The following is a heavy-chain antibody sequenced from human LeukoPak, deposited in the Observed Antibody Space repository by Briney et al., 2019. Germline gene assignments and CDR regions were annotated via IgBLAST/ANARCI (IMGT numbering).Heavy chain of an antibody. CDR3: ARDHCSRNDY. CDR2: ISSSSSPI. CDR1: GFAFNTYS. D-gene: IGHD6-13*01. Sequence: GGSLRLSCAASGFAFNTYSMNWVRQAPGKGLEWVSYISSSSSPIYYADSVKGRFTISRDNAKNSLYLQMNSLRDEDTAVYYCARDHCSRNDYWGQGTLVTVSS. J-gene: IGHJ4*02. V-gene: IGHV3-48*02.